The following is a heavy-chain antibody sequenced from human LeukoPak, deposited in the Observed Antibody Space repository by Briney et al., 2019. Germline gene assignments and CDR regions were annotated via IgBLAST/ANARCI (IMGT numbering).Heavy chain of an antibody. V-gene: IGHV1-46*01. CDR1: GYTFTSYY. CDR3: ASLAGYCSSTSCSRGYY. Sequence: GASVKVSCKASGYTFTSYYMHWVRQAPGQGLEWMGIINPSGGCTSYAQKFQGRVTMTRDMSTSTVYMELSSLRTEDTAVYYCASLAGYCSSTSCSRGYYWGQGTLVTVSS. CDR2: INPSGGCT. D-gene: IGHD2-2*01. J-gene: IGHJ4*02.